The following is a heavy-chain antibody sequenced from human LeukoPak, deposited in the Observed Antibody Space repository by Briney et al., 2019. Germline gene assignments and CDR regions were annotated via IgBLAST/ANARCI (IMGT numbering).Heavy chain of an antibody. CDR3: AKDYDFWSGYHYYLDY. Sequence: GGSLRLSCAASGFTFSSYAMSWVRQAPGKGLEWVSAISGSGGSTYYADSVKGRFTISRDNSKNTPYLQMNSLRAEDTAVYYCAKDYDFWSGYHYYLDYWGQGTLVTVSS. V-gene: IGHV3-23*01. J-gene: IGHJ4*02. CDR1: GFTFSSYA. CDR2: ISGSGGST. D-gene: IGHD3-3*01.